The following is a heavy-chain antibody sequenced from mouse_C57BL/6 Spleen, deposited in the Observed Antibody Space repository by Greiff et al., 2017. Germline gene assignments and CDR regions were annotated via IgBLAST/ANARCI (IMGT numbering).Heavy chain of an antibody. D-gene: IGHD1-1*01. V-gene: IGHV1-26*01. CDR1: GYTFTDYY. Sequence: EVQLQQSGPELVKPGASVKISCKASGYTFTDYYMNWVKQSHGKSLEWIGDINPNNGGTSYNQKFKGKATLTVDKSSSTAYMELRSLTSEDSAVYYCAREGYYGSSPWYFDVWGTGTTVTVSS. J-gene: IGHJ1*03. CDR2: INPNNGGT. CDR3: AREGYYGSSPWYFDV.